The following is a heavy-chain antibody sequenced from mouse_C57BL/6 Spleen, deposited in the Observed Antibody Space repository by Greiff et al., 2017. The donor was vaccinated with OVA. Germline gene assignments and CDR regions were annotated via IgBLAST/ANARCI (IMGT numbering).Heavy chain of an antibody. Sequence: EVMLVESGGGLVQPKGSLKLSCAASGFSFNTYAMNWVRQAPGKGLEWVARIRSKSNNYATYYADSVKDRFTISRDDSESMLYLQMNNLKTEDTAMYYCLRRGYDYNYAMDYWGQGTSVTVSS. CDR2: IRSKSNNYAT. D-gene: IGHD2-4*01. J-gene: IGHJ4*01. V-gene: IGHV10-1*01. CDR1: GFSFNTYA. CDR3: LRRGYDYNYAMDY.